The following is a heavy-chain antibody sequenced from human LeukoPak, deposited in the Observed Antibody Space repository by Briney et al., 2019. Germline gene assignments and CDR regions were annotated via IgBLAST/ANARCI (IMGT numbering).Heavy chain of an antibody. D-gene: IGHD3-3*01. CDR3: ARGYYDFWSGYYVFPPGYYYYGMDV. CDR2: IKQDGSEK. J-gene: IGHJ6*02. V-gene: IGHV3-7*01. CDR1: GFSVSSDY. Sequence: GGSLRLSCAASGFSVSSDYMSWVRQAPGKGLEWVANIKQDGSEKYYVDSVKGRFTISRDNAKNSLYLQMNSLRAEDTAVYYCARGYYDFWSGYYVFPPGYYYYGMDVWGQGTTVTVSS.